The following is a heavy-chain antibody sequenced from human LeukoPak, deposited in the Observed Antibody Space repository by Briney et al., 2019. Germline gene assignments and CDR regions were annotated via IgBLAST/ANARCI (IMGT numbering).Heavy chain of an antibody. CDR2: IYSGGST. D-gene: IGHD3-10*01. CDR1: GFTVSSNY. Sequence: PGGSLRLSCAASGFTVSSNYMSWVRQAPGKGLEWVSVIYSGGSTYYADSVKGRFTISRDNSKNTLHLQMNSLRAEDTAVYYCARDLYGSGIDYWGQGTLVTVSS. J-gene: IGHJ4*02. V-gene: IGHV3-53*01. CDR3: ARDLYGSGIDY.